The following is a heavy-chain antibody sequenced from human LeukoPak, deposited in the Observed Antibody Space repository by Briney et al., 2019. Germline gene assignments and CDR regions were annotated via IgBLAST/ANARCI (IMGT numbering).Heavy chain of an antibody. CDR2: ISYSETT. V-gene: IGHV4-39*01. CDR3: ARNPDT. CDR1: GGSISTSHHY. J-gene: IGHJ5*02. Sequence: PSETLSLTCTVSGGSISTSHHYWGWIRQPPGKGLEWIGSISYSETTYYNPSLKSRVTMSVDTSKSQFSLKLSSVTAADTAFYYCARNPDTWGQGNLVTVSS.